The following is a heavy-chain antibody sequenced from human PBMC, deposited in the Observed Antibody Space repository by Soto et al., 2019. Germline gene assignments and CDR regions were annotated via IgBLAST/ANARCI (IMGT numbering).Heavy chain of an antibody. CDR1: GLTFSAAG. CDR3: AKDKGRTAIDY. V-gene: IGHV3-30*18. CDR2: IANDGRSE. J-gene: IGHJ4*02. Sequence: VQLVESGGGVVQPGRSLRLSCAASGLTFSAAGMHWVRQAPGKGLEWVAFIANDGRSESYADSVKGRFTISRDNSQNRLYLQMTGLRAEDTAVYYCAKDKGRTAIDYWGQGTLVSVSS.